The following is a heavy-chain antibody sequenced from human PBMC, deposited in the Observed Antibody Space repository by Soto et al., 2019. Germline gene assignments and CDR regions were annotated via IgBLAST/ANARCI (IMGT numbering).Heavy chain of an antibody. D-gene: IGHD6-19*01. CDR1: GFTFSSYW. Sequence: GGSLRLSCAASGFTFSSYWMSWVRQAPGKGLEWVANIKQDGSEKYYVDSVKGRFTISRDNAKNSLYLQMNSLRAEDTAVYYCASALTWYSSGRHFDYWGQGTLVTVS. CDR3: ASALTWYSSGRHFDY. CDR2: IKQDGSEK. V-gene: IGHV3-7*01. J-gene: IGHJ4*02.